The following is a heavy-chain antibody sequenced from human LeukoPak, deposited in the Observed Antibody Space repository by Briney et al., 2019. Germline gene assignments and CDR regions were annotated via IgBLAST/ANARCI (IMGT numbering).Heavy chain of an antibody. CDR2: INQDGSAK. J-gene: IGHJ5*02. CDR3: ARLLGESTIYDL. D-gene: IGHD3-16*01. CDR1: GFTFSRHW. Sequence: GGSLRLSCVASGFTFSRHWMSWLRQVPGKGLEWVASINQDGSAKPYVDSVQGRFIISRDNAENSLSLQMNSLTTEDTAMYYCARLLGESTIYDLWGQGTLVTVSS. V-gene: IGHV3-7*01.